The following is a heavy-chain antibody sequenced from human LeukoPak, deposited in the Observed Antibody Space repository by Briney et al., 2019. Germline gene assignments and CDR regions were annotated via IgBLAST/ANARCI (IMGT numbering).Heavy chain of an antibody. Sequence: PSETLSLTGTVSGGSISSYYWSWIRQPPGKGLEWIGYIYYSGSTNYNPSLKSRVTISVDTSKNQFSLKLSSVTAADTAVYYCARAGGYFDWLPWDYWGQGTLVTVSS. J-gene: IGHJ4*02. CDR1: GGSISSYY. CDR2: IYYSGST. V-gene: IGHV4-59*01. CDR3: ARAGGYFDWLPWDY. D-gene: IGHD3-9*01.